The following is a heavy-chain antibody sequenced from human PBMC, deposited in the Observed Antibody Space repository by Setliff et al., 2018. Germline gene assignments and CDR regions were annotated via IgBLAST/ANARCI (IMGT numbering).Heavy chain of an antibody. D-gene: IGHD4-4*01. CDR3: ARGFPVTSYRSHYYMDV. Sequence: PSETLSLTCTVSDDSISSRHYYWSWIRQPAGKGLEWLGQIYTSWSTNYNPSLKGRATLSIDASKKQFSLKLTSVTAADTAVYYCARGFPVTSYRSHYYMDVWGEGTTVTVSS. J-gene: IGHJ6*03. V-gene: IGHV4-61*09. CDR2: IYTSWST. CDR1: DDSISSRHYY.